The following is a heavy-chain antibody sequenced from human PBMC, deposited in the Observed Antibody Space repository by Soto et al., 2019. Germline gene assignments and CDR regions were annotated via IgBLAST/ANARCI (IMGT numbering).Heavy chain of an antibody. CDR3: AKDRLTIFGVVIANDAFDI. Sequence: QVQLVESGGGVVQPGRSLRLSCAASGFTFSSYGMHWVRQAPGKGLEWVAVISYDGSNKYYADSVKGRFTISRDNSKNTLYLQMNSLRAEDTAVYYCAKDRLTIFGVVIANDAFDIWGQGTMVTVSS. CDR1: GFTFSSYG. V-gene: IGHV3-30*18. CDR2: ISYDGSNK. D-gene: IGHD3-3*01. J-gene: IGHJ3*02.